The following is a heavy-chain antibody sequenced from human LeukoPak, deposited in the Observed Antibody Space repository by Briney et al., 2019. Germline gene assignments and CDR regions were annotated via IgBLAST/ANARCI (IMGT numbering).Heavy chain of an antibody. CDR1: GGSISGYY. D-gene: IGHD6-19*01. CDR3: ARGGRGWYFGY. CDR2: IYYSGST. J-gene: IGHJ4*02. Sequence: SETLSLTCTVSGGSISGYYWSWIRQPPGKGLEWIGYIYYSGSTNYNPSLKSRVTISVDTSKNQFSLKLSSVTAADTAVYYCARGGRGWYFGYWGQGTLVTVSS. V-gene: IGHV4-59*12.